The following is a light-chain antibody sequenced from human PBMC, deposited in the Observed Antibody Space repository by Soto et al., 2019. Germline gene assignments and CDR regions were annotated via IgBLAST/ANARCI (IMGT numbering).Light chain of an antibody. V-gene: IGKV1-5*01. CDR3: QQYNSYSALT. J-gene: IGKJ4*01. CDR2: DAS. Sequence: DIQMTQSPSTRSASVGDRVTITCRASQSISSWLAWYQQKPGKAPKLLIYDASILESGVPSRFSGSGSGTEFTLTISSLQPDDFATYYCQQYNSYSALTFGGGPKVEIK. CDR1: QSISSW.